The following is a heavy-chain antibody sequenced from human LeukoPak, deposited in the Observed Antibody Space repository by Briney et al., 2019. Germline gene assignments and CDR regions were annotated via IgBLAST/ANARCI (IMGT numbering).Heavy chain of an antibody. Sequence: GRSLRLSCAASGFTFDDYAMHWVRQAPGKGLEWVSGISWNSGSIGYADSVKGRFTISRDNAKNSLYLQMNSLRAEDTALYYCAKGAYYDILTVGDYWGQGTLVTVSS. J-gene: IGHJ4*02. V-gene: IGHV3-9*01. CDR2: ISWNSGSI. CDR3: AKGAYYDILTVGDY. D-gene: IGHD3-9*01. CDR1: GFTFDDYA.